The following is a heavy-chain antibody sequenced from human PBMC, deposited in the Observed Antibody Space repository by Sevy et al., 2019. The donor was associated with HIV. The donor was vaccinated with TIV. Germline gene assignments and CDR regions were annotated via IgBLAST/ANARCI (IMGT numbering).Heavy chain of an antibody. Sequence: SQTLSLTCAISGDSVSSNSAAWNWIRQSPSRGLEWLGRTFYRSKWYSDYAVSVKSRITINADTSKNQFSLQLNSVTPEETAVYFCARDMNSSSGTYYYYYMDVWGKGTTVTVSS. CDR2: TFYRSKWYS. V-gene: IGHV6-1*01. J-gene: IGHJ6*03. CDR3: ARDMNSSSGTYYYYYMDV. CDR1: GDSVSSNSAA. D-gene: IGHD6-6*01.